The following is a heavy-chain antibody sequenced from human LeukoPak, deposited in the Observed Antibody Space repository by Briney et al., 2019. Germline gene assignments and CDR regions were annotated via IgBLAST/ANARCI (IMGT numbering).Heavy chain of an antibody. CDR2: IFPDDSDI. D-gene: IGHD3-16*01. J-gene: IGHJ6*03. CDR3: ALRLMEGRRNYFYCLDV. CDR1: RHNFTSQW. V-gene: IGHV5-51*07. Sequence: GESLKISCKGSRHNFTSQWIAWVHEMPGKGLEWMGIIFPDDSDIRVSPSFQGQVTLSADKSINTAYLQWASLKASDSAIYYCALRLMEGRRNYFYCLDVCGEGTTVTVSS.